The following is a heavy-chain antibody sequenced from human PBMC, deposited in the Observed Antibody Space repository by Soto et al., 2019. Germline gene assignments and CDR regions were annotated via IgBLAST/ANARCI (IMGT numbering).Heavy chain of an antibody. V-gene: IGHV4-34*01. D-gene: IGHD6-19*01. J-gene: IGHJ4*02. Sequence: QVQLQQWGAGLLKPSETLSLTCAVYGGSFSGYYWSWIRQPPGKGLEWIGEINHSGSTNYNPSLKSRVTISVDTSKNQFSLKLSSVTAADTAVYYCARGRPVEYFDYWGQGTLVTVSS. CDR3: ARGRPVEYFDY. CDR1: GGSFSGYY. CDR2: INHSGST.